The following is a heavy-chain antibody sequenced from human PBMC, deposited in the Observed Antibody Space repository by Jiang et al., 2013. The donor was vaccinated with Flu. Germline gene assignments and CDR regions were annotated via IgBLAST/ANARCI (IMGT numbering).Heavy chain of an antibody. D-gene: IGHD3-22*01. J-gene: IGHJ2*01. Sequence: GSGLVKPSETLSLTCAVYGGSFSGYFWSWIRQPPGKGLEWIGEINHSGNTKLQPVPQESRHHITRQVPRTQFTLKMNSVTAADTAVYYCARQGLRTTQRKYYDTSGWHFDLWGRGTLVTVSS. CDR3: ARQGLRTTQRKYYDTSGWHFDL. CDR2: INHSGNT. CDR1: GGSFSGYF. V-gene: IGHV4-34*01.